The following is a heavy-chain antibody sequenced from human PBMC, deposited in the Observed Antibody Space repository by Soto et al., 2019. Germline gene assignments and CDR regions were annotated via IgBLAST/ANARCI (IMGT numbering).Heavy chain of an antibody. V-gene: IGHV3-74*01. D-gene: IGHD3-10*01. CDR1: GFTFSSDW. CDR3: ARRPYGWFGFDY. Sequence: EVQLVESGGGLVQPGGSLRLSCAGSGFTFSSDWMHWVRQDPGKGLVWVSRLNSDGTSANYADSVKGRFTISRDNAKNTLFLQMNSLTAEDTALYYCARRPYGWFGFDYWGQGTLVTVSS. CDR2: LNSDGTSA. J-gene: IGHJ4*02.